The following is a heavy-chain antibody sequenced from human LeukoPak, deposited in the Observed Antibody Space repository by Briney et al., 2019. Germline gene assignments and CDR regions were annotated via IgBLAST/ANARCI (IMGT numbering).Heavy chain of an antibody. CDR3: AKGRIAVAGLWYYGMDV. CDR2: ISSSSSYI. V-gene: IGHV3-21*04. D-gene: IGHD6-19*01. CDR1: GFTFSSYS. Sequence: GGSLRLSCAASGFTFSSYSMNWVRQAPGKGLEWVSSISSSSSYIYYADSVKGRFTISRDNAKNSLYLQMNSLRAEDTAVYYCAKGRIAVAGLWYYGMDVWGQGTTVTVSS. J-gene: IGHJ6*02.